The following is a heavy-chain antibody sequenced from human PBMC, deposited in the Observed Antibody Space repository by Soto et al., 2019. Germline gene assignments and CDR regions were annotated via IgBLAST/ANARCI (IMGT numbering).Heavy chain of an antibody. V-gene: IGHV4-59*01. CDR3: ARSIHHYDSNGYRELFQH. D-gene: IGHD3-22*01. Sequence: SETLSLTCTVSGGSISGYYWSWIRQPPGKGLEWIGYIYYSGSTHYNPSLKSRVTISLDTSKNQFSLKLSSVTAADTAVYYCARSIHHYDSNGYRELFQHWGQGILVTVS. J-gene: IGHJ1*01. CDR2: IYYSGST. CDR1: GGSISGYY.